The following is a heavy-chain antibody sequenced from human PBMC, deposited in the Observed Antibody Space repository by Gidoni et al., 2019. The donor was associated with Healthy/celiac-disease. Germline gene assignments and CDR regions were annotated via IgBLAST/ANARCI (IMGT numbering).Heavy chain of an antibody. CDR1: GGSISSSSYY. Sequence: QLQLQESGPGLVKPSETLSLTCTVSGGSISSSSYYWGWIRQPPGKGLEWIGSIYYSGSTYYNPSLKSRVTISVDTSKNQFSLKLSSVTAADTAVYYCAREYCSSTSCYWGYWGQGTLVTVSS. CDR3: AREYCSSTSCYWGY. J-gene: IGHJ4*02. CDR2: IYYSGST. D-gene: IGHD2-2*01. V-gene: IGHV4-39*02.